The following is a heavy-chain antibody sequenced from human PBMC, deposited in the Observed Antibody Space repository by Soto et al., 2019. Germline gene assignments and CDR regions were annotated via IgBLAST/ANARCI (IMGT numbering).Heavy chain of an antibody. J-gene: IGHJ4*02. V-gene: IGHV3-30*18. D-gene: IGHD3-10*01. CDR2: ISYDGSNK. CDR3: AKSQSGSYWELFGY. Sequence: QVQLVESWGGVVQPGRSLRLSCAASGFTFSSYGMHWVRQAPGKGLGWLAVISYDGSNKYYADSVKGLFTISRDNSKNTLYLQLNSLRAEDTAVYYCAKSQSGSYWELFGYWGQGTLVTVSS. CDR1: GFTFSSYG.